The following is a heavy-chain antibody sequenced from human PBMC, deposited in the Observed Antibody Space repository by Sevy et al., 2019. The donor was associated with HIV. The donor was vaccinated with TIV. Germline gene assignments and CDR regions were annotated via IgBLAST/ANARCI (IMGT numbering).Heavy chain of an antibody. Sequence: ASVKVSCKASGYTFTSYDINWVRQATGQGLEWMGWMNPNSGNTGYAQKFQGRVTMTRNTSISTAYMELSSLRSEDTDVYYCARGVAYDSSGYYYLCEYWGQGTLVTVSS. CDR3: ARGVAYDSSGYYYLCEY. D-gene: IGHD3-22*01. CDR1: GYTFTSYD. J-gene: IGHJ4*02. V-gene: IGHV1-8*01. CDR2: MNPNSGNT.